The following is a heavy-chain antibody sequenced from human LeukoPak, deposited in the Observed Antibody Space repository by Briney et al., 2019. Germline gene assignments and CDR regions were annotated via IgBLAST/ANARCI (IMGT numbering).Heavy chain of an antibody. CDR3: AREGVAGYV. V-gene: IGHV4-38-2*02. CDR1: GYSISSGYY. J-gene: IGHJ6*04. D-gene: IGHD6-19*01. CDR2: IYDSGST. Sequence: SETLSLTCTVSGYSISSGYYGGWSRQPPGQGLGGIGNIYDSGSTYYNPSLKSRVTISVDTSKNQFSLKLSSVTAADTAVYYCAREGVAGYVWGKGTTVTVSS.